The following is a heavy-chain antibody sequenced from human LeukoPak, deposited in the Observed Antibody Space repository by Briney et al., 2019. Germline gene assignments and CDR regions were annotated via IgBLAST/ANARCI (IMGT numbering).Heavy chain of an antibody. CDR1: GFTFSSYG. CDR3: AKGYCSSTSCSHYYYYYYYMDV. CDR2: ISGSGSST. V-gene: IGHV3-23*01. Sequence: GGSLRLSCAASGFTFSSYGVSWVRQAPGKGLEWVSAISGSGSSTYYADSVKGRFTISRDNSKNTLYLQMNSLRAEDTAVYYCAKGYCSSTSCSHYYYYYYYMDVWGKGTTVTISS. D-gene: IGHD2-2*01. J-gene: IGHJ6*03.